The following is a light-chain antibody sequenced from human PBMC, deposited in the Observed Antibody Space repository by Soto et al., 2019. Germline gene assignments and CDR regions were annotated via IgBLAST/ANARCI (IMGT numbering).Light chain of an antibody. CDR2: EVT. J-gene: IGLJ1*01. V-gene: IGLV2-8*01. CDR1: SSDVGANNY. CDR3: SSYAGANRV. Sequence: QSVLTQPPSASGSPGQSVTISCTGTSSDVGANNYVSWYQQHPGEAPKLMIYEVTKRPSGVPDRFSGSKSGNTASLTVSGLQAEDEADYYCSSYAGANRVFGTGTKLTVL.